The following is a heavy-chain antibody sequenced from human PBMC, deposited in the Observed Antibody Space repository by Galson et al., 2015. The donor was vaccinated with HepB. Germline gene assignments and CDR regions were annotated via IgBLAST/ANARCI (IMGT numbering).Heavy chain of an antibody. CDR3: AREKENNRNYDAFDI. D-gene: IGHD1-14*01. CDR1: GDSVSSNSAA. J-gene: IGHJ3*02. Sequence: CAISGDSVSSNSAAWNWIRQSPSRGLEWLGRTYYRSRWSNNYAVSVKSRITINADTSKNQLSLQLNSVTPEDTAVYYCAREKENNRNYDAFDIWGQGSMVTVSS. V-gene: IGHV6-1*01. CDR2: TYYRSRWSN.